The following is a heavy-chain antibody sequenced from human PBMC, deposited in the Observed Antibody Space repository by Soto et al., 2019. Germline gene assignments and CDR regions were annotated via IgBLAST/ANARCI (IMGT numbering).Heavy chain of an antibody. CDR1: GYAFSDHG. Sequence: QVRLVLSGDELKKPGASMKVSCKASGYAFSDHGISGVRQAPGQGLEWIGWISAYNVNTNYAQKFQGRVTVTTDASTATDYMEVRSLTSDDTAVYYCARDHRYSSSFFDSWSQGTLITVSS. J-gene: IGHJ4*02. V-gene: IGHV1-18*04. D-gene: IGHD6-6*01. CDR2: ISAYNVNT. CDR3: ARDHRYSSSFFDS.